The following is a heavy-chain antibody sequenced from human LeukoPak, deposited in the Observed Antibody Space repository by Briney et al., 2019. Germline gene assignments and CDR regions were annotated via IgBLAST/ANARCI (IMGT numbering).Heavy chain of an antibody. CDR1: GGTFSSYA. Sequence: SVKVSCKASGGTFSSYAISWVRQAPGQGLEWMGGIIPIFGTANYAQKFQGRVTITTDESTSTAYMELSSLRSEDTAVYYCARPSDGSYNWNDGALDYWGQGTLVTVSS. D-gene: IGHD1-20*01. CDR3: ARPSDGSYNWNDGALDY. CDR2: IIPIFGTA. V-gene: IGHV1-69*05. J-gene: IGHJ4*02.